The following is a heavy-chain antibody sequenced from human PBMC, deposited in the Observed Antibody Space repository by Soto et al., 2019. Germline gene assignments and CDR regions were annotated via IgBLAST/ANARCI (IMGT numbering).Heavy chain of an antibody. CDR3: ASQYYYDSSGYYYYYYGMDV. D-gene: IGHD3-22*01. J-gene: IGHJ6*02. V-gene: IGHV3-33*01. CDR1: GFTFSSYG. CDR2: IWYDGSNK. Sequence: GGSLRLSCAASGFTFSSYGMHWVRQAPGKGLEWVAVIWYDGSNKYYADSVKGRFTISRDNSKNTLYLQMNSLRAEDTAVYYCASQYYYDSSGYYYYYYGMDVWGQGTTVTVYS.